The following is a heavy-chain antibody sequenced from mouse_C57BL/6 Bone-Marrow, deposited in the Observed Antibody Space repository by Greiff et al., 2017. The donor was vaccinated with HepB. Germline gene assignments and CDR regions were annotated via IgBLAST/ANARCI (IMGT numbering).Heavy chain of an antibody. J-gene: IGHJ4*01. V-gene: IGHV2-2*01. CDR2: IWSGGST. CDR3: ARKGVVAPFAMDY. Sequence: VMLVESGPGLVQPSQSLSITCTVSGFSLTSYGVHWVRQSPGKGLEWLGVIWSGGSTDYNAAFISRLSISKDNSKSQVFFKMNSLQADDTAIYYCARKGVVAPFAMDYWGQGTSVTVSS. CDR1: GFSLTSYG. D-gene: IGHD1-1*01.